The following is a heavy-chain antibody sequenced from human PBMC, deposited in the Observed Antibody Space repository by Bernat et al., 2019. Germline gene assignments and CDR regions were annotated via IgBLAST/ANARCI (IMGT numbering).Heavy chain of an antibody. V-gene: IGHV3-49*04. D-gene: IGHD3-10*01. CDR1: GFTFGDYA. CDR3: TRDRMVQGVPHLDY. CDR2: IRSKAYGGTT. J-gene: IGHJ4*02. Sequence: EVQLVESGGGLVQPGRSLRLSCTASGFTFGDYAMSWVRQAPGKGLEWVGFIRSKAYGGTTAYAASVKGRFTISRDDSKSIAYLQMNSLKTEDTAVYYCTRDRMVQGVPHLDYWGQGTLVTVSS.